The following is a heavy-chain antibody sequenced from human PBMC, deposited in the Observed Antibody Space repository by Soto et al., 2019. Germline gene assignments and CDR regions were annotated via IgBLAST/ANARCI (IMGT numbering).Heavy chain of an antibody. CDR2: ISSSSSYI. CDR1: GFTFSSYS. J-gene: IGHJ3*02. D-gene: IGHD2-8*01. V-gene: IGHV3-21*01. Sequence: EVQLVESGGGLVKPGGSLRLSCAASGFTFSSYSMNWVRQAPGKGLEWVSSISSSSSYIYYADSVKGRFTISRDNAKNSLYLQMNSLRAEDTAVYYCARDTYCTNGVCYGDAFDIWRQGTMVTVSS. CDR3: ARDTYCTNGVCYGDAFDI.